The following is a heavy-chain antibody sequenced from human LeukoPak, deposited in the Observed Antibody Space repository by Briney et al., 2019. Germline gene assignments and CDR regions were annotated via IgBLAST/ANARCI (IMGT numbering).Heavy chain of an antibody. J-gene: IGHJ4*02. D-gene: IGHD4-17*01. CDR3: ARDGGGDYRLEY. V-gene: IGHV3-48*01. Sequence: PGGSLGLSCAASGFTFSRNSMNWVRQAPGRGLEWISYISSSSSTIYYADSVKGRFTISRDNAKNSLYLQMNSLRAEDTAVYYCARDGGGDYRLEYWGQGALVTVSS. CDR1: GFTFSRNS. CDR2: ISSSSSTI.